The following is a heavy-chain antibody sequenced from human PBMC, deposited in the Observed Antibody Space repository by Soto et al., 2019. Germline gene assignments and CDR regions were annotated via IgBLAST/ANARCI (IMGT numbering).Heavy chain of an antibody. J-gene: IGHJ6*03. CDR1: GFTVSSKY. CDR3: ARDDVLCDGGSCYGVPMAV. D-gene: IGHD2-15*01. Sequence: EVQLVESGGGLVQPGGSLRLSCAASGFTVSSKYMSWVRQAPGKGLEWVSLIQSGGTTYYADSVKGRFTISRDSSENTLHLQMDSLRAEDTAVYYCARDDVLCDGGSCYGVPMAVWGKGTTVTVSS. V-gene: IGHV3-66*01. CDR2: IQSGGTT.